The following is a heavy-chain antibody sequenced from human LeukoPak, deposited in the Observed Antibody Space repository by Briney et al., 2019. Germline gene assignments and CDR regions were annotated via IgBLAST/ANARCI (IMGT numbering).Heavy chain of an antibody. Sequence: GGSLRLSCAAPGFTFSKYWMLWVRQAPGKGLESVSRINTDGAVTTYADSVKGRFTVSRDNADNTMFLQMNSVRDEDTAVYYCATKQWLAPPPDSWGQGTPVTVSS. V-gene: IGHV3-74*01. J-gene: IGHJ4*02. CDR1: GFTFSKYW. CDR2: INTDGAVT. CDR3: ATKQWLAPPPDS. D-gene: IGHD6-19*01.